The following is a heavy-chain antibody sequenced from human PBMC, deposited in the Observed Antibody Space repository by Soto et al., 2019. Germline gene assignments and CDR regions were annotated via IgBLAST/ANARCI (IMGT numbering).Heavy chain of an antibody. CDR3: VRDRGYTGYDLEY. CDR2: INSGSSTI. D-gene: IGHD5-12*01. Sequence: EVQLVESGGGLVQPGGSLRLSCAASGFTFRSYAMNWVRQAPGKELEWVSYINSGSSTIYYADSAKGRFSISRDNAKNSLYLQMNSLRDEDTAVYFCVRDRGYTGYDLEYWGQGALVTVSS. CDR1: GFTFRSYA. V-gene: IGHV3-48*02. J-gene: IGHJ4*02.